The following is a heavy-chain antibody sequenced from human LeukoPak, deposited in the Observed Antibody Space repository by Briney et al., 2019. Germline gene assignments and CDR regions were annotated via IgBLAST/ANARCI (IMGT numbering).Heavy chain of an antibody. V-gene: IGHV3-73*01. CDR2: IRSKANSYAT. CDR3: TRQVPYYMDV. J-gene: IGHJ6*03. Sequence: PGGSLRLSCAASGFTFSGSAMHWVRQASGKGLEWVGRIRSKANSYATAYAASVKGRFTISRDDSKNTAYLQMNSLKTEDTAVYYCTRQVPYYMDVWGKGTTVTVSS. CDR1: GFTFSGSA.